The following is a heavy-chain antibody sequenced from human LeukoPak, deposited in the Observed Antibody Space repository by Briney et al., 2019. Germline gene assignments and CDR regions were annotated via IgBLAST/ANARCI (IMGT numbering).Heavy chain of an antibody. CDR2: IYYSGST. D-gene: IGHD6-13*01. CDR3: ARRRQQLVSGAFDI. Sequence: SETLSLTCTVSGGSISSSSYYWGWIHQPPGKGLEWIGSIYYSGSTYYNPSLKSRVTISVDTSKNQFSLKLSSVTAADTAVYYCARRRQQLVSGAFDIWGQGTMVTVSS. V-gene: IGHV4-39*01. CDR1: GGSISSSSYY. J-gene: IGHJ3*02.